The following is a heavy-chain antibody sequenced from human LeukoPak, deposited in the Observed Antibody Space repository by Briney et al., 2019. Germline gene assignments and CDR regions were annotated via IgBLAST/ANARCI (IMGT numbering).Heavy chain of an antibody. CDR3: ARRRGYYYGSGEDY. J-gene: IGHJ4*02. CDR2: IKQDGSEK. CDR1: GFTFSSHW. V-gene: IGHV3-7*01. Sequence: GGSLRLSCAASGFTFSSHWMSWVRQAPGKGLEWVANIKQDGSEKYYVDSVKGRFTISRDNAKNSLYLQMNSLRAEDTAVYYCARRRGYYYGSGEDYWGQGTLVTVSS. D-gene: IGHD3-10*01.